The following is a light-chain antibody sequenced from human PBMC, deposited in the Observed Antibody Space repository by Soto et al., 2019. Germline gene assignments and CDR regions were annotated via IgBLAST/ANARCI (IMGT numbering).Light chain of an antibody. Sequence: SYELTQPPSVSVSPGQTASITCSGDKLGDKYVCWYHQKPGQSPVLVIYQDSKRPSGIPERFSGSNSGDTATLTISGTQPMDEADYYCQAWDRSTGVFGTGTKVTVL. J-gene: IGLJ1*01. V-gene: IGLV3-1*01. CDR2: QDS. CDR1: KLGDKY. CDR3: QAWDRSTGV.